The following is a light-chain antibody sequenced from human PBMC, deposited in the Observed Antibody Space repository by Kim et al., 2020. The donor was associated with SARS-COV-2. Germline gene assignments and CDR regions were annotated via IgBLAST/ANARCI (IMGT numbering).Light chain of an antibody. CDR3: CSYAGDYTLL. CDR1: GSDVGTYNY. CDR2: DVI. J-gene: IGLJ2*01. V-gene: IGLV2-11*01. Sequence: GQSVTISYTGSGSDVGTYNYVSWYQHHPGKAPKLIIHDVITRPSGVPDRFSGSKSGNTASLTISGLRPEDEADYYCCSYAGDYTLLFGGGTQLTVL.